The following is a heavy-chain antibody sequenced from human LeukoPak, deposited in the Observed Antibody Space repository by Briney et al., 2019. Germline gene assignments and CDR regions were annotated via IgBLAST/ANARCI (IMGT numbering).Heavy chain of an antibody. CDR3: ARSYCGGGSCGAFDI. J-gene: IGHJ3*02. CDR1: GGSISSYY. V-gene: IGHV4-59*01. D-gene: IGHD2-15*01. Sequence: PSEILSLTCTVSGGSISSYYWSWIRQPPGKGLEWIGYIYYSGNTNYNPSLKSRVTISVDTSKNQFSLRLSSVTAADTAVYYCARSYCGGGSCGAFDIWGQGTMVTVSS. CDR2: IYYSGNT.